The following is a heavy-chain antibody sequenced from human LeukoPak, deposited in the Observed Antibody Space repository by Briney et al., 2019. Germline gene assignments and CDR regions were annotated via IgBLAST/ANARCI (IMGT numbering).Heavy chain of an antibody. D-gene: IGHD4-23*01. Sequence: SQTLSLTCAISGDSVSSNSGAWNWIRQSPSRGLEWLGRTYYRSKWYNEYEVSVKSRITITPDTSKNQFSLQLNSVPPEDTAVYSCARDGGNYLDFWGQGNLVTVSS. J-gene: IGHJ4*02. CDR1: GDSVSSNSGA. V-gene: IGHV6-1*01. CDR2: TYYRSKWYN. CDR3: ARDGGNYLDF.